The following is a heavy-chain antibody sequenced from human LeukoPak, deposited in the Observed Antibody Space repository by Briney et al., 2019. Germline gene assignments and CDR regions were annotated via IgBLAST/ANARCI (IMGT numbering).Heavy chain of an antibody. V-gene: IGHV4-34*01. CDR2: INHSGST. J-gene: IGHJ4*02. CDR1: GGSFSGYY. Sequence: SETLSLTCAVYGGSFSGYYWSWIRQPPGKGLEWLGEINHSGSTNYNPSLKSRVTISVDTSKNQFSLKLSSVTAADTAVYYCARHFTGSFGPSDYWGQGTLVTVSS. CDR3: ARHFTGSFGPSDY. D-gene: IGHD3-10*01.